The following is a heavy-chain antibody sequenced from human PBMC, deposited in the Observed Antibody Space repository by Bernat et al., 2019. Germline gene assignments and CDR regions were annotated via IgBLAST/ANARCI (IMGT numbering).Heavy chain of an antibody. CDR1: GGSISSDDFY. Sequence: QVQLQESGPGLVKPSQTLSLTCAVSGGSISSDDFYWTWVRQHPGKGLVWIGYTHYRGSTYNNPPLGSRVSISVATSQNQFSLILTSVTAADTAVYYCAREPSTSIFGVVTHAALDLWGQGIMVTVSS. V-gene: IGHV4-31*11. D-gene: IGHD3-3*02. CDR2: THYRGST. CDR3: AREPSTSIFGVVTHAALDL. J-gene: IGHJ3*01.